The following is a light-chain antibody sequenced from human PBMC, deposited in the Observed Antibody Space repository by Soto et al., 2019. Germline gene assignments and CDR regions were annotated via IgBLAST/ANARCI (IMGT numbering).Light chain of an antibody. CDR1: SSDIGGYNY. Sequence: QSALTQPASVSGSPGQSITISCTGTSSDIGGYNYVSWYQQHPGKAPKLVLYEVSNRPSGVSNRFSGSKSGNTASLTISGLQAEDEADYYCSSYTSSSTNWVFGGGTKVTVL. V-gene: IGLV2-14*01. CDR2: EVS. CDR3: SSYTSSSTNWV. J-gene: IGLJ3*02.